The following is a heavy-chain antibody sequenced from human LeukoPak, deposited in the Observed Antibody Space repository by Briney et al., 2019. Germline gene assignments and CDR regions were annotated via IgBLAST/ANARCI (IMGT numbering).Heavy chain of an antibody. D-gene: IGHD3-3*01. J-gene: IGHJ2*01. V-gene: IGHV3-7*01. CDR2: IKQDGSEK. CDR3: ARAQDFWSGYYPNWYFDL. CDR1: GFTFSSYW. Sequence: GGSLRLSCAASGFTFSSYWMSWVRQAPGKGLEWVANIKQDGSEKYYVDSVKGRFTISRDNAKNSLYLQMNSLRAEDTAVYYCARAQDFWSGYYPNWYFDLWGRGTLVTVSS.